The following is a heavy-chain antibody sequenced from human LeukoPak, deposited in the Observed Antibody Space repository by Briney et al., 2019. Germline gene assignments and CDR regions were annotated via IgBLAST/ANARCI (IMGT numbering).Heavy chain of an antibody. CDR2: ISYDATNK. J-gene: IGHJ4*02. CDR1: GFTFSRHA. D-gene: IGHD3-10*01. CDR3: TTNYYGSGNFDY. Sequence: GGSLRLSCAASGFTFSRHAMHWVRQAPGKGLEWVAVISYDATNKYYADSVRGRFTISRDNSTNTLYLQMNSLKMEDTAVYYCTTNYYGSGNFDYWGQGTLVTVSS. V-gene: IGHV3-30*04.